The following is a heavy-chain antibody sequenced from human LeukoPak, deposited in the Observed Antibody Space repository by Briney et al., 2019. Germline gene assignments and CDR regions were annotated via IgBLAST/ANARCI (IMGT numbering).Heavy chain of an antibody. CDR1: GFTFSSYN. CDR2: INWNGGST. D-gene: IGHD2-2*01. Sequence: GSLRLSCAASGFTFSSYNMSWVRQAPGKGLEWVSGINWNGGSTGYADSVKGRFTISRDNAKNSLYLQMNSLRAEDTALYHCARRGYHVTPNLDYYYYMDVWGKGTTVTISS. V-gene: IGHV3-20*01. J-gene: IGHJ6*03. CDR3: ARRGYHVTPNLDYYYYMDV.